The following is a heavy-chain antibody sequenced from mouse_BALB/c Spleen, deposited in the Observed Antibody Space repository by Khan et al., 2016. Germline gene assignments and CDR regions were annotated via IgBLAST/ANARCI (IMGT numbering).Heavy chain of an antibody. J-gene: IGHJ3*01. CDR3: ARSGGLSWFAY. CDR2: INPYNDGT. D-gene: IGHD1-3*01. CDR1: GYTFTSYV. V-gene: IGHV1S136*01. Sequence: VQLKQSGPELVKPGASVKMSCKASGYTFTSYVMHWVKQKPGQGLEWIGYINPYNDGTKYNEKFKGKATLTSDKSSSTAYMELSSLTSEDSAVYDCARSGGLSWFAYWGQGTLVTVSA.